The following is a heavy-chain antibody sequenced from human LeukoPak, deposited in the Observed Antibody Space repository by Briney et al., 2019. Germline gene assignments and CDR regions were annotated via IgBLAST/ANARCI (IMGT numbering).Heavy chain of an antibody. Sequence: PGGSLRLSCAASGFTFSSYWMHWVRHAPGKGLVWVSRINSGGSNTTYADSVKGRFTISRDDAKNTLYLQMNSLRAEDTAVYYCARVDTGSTWRLDYWGQGTLVTVSS. CDR2: INSGGSNT. CDR1: GFTFSSYW. D-gene: IGHD6-13*01. CDR3: ARVDTGSTWRLDY. V-gene: IGHV3-74*01. J-gene: IGHJ4*02.